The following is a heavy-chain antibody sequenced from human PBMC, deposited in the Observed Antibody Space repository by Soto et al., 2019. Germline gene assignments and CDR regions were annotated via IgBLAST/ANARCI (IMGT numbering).Heavy chain of an antibody. D-gene: IGHD2-15*01. CDR2: INTDNGNT. CDR3: AMVGVYVTPSQQDV. V-gene: IGHV1-18*01. J-gene: IGHJ6*02. Sequence: QVQLVQSGAEVKNPGASVKVSCKASGYTFTRYGIGWARQAPGQGLEWMGWINTDNGNTNYAQNVQGRITLTTDTTTNTAYMELRSLGNNETAIYYSAMVGVYVTPSQQDVWGQGTTVIVSS. CDR1: GYTFTRYG.